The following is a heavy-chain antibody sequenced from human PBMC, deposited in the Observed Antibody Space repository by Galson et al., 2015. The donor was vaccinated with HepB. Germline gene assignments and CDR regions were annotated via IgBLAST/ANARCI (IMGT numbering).Heavy chain of an antibody. CDR1: GYSFSRHW. CDR2: VYPGDSDT. J-gene: IGHJ6*02. CDR3: ARHILYCSGDNCYRYYYYGMDV. V-gene: IGHV5-51*01. D-gene: IGHD2-15*01. Sequence: QSGAEVKQPGESLKISCKGSGYSFSRHWIGWVRQMPGKGLEWMGIVYPGDSDTRHSPSFQGQVTISADKFINTAYLQWSSLKASDTATYYCARHILYCSGDNCYRYYYYGMDVWGQGTTVIVSS.